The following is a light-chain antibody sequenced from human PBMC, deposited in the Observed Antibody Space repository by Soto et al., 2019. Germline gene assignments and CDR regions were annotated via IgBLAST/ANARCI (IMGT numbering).Light chain of an antibody. CDR3: QQYRMSPNT. Sequence: EIVLTQSPGTLSLSPGERATLSCRASQRVDDSHLAWYQLRPGQAPRLLIYGASTRATGIPDRFSGSGSGTDFILTIRGPKPEVFAVYYCQQYRMSPNTFGQGTRLEIK. J-gene: IGKJ5*01. V-gene: IGKV3-20*01. CDR1: QRVDDSH. CDR2: GAS.